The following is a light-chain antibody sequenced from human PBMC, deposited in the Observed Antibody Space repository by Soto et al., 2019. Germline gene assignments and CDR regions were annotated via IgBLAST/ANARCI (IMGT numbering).Light chain of an antibody. CDR3: QQSYRFPKT. V-gene: IGKV1-39*01. Sequence: QMTQSPSSLSASVGDSVTLTCRASQTVTSYLNWYQQKPGKAPKLLIYAASTLQSGVPSRFSGSGSGTEFTLTIISLQPEDFATYYCQQSYRFPKTFSRGTKVDIK. J-gene: IGKJ1*01. CDR1: QTVTSY. CDR2: AAS.